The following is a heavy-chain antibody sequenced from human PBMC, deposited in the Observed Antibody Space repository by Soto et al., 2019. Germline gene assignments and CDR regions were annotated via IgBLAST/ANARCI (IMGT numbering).Heavy chain of an antibody. CDR3: ANSYGEEDYYYYYGMDV. D-gene: IGHD4-17*01. V-gene: IGHV3-30*04. CDR2: ISDDGSNK. CDR1: GFTFSTFA. Sequence: PGGSLRLSCAASGFTFSTFAIHWVRQAPGKGLEWVAVISDDGSNKFYADSVKGRFTISRDNSKNTLYLQMNSLRAEDTAVYYCANSYGEEDYYYYYGMDVWGQGTTVTVSS. J-gene: IGHJ6*02.